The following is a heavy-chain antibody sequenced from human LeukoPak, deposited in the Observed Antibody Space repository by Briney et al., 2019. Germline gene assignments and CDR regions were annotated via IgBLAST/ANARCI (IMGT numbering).Heavy chain of an antibody. D-gene: IGHD6-19*01. V-gene: IGHV4-34*01. Sequence: SETLSLTCAVYGGSFSGYYWSWIRQPPGKGPEWIGEINHSGSTNYNPSLKSRVTISVDTSKNQFSLKLSSVTAADTAVYYCARPRQWLVRAPDAFDIWGQGTMVTVSS. CDR3: ARPRQWLVRAPDAFDI. CDR1: GGSFSGYY. J-gene: IGHJ3*02. CDR2: INHSGST.